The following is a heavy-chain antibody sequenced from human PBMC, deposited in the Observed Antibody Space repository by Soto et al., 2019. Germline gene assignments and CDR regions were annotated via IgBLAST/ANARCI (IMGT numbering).Heavy chain of an antibody. CDR2: IYYSGST. V-gene: IGHV4-59*01. Sequence: PSETLSLTCTVSGGSISSYYWSWIRQPPGKGLEWIRYIYYSGSTNYNPSLKSRVTISVDTSKNQFSLKLSSVTAADTAVYYCARAPRGNYGYPSYFDYWGQGTLVTVSS. CDR1: GGSISSYY. CDR3: ARAPRGNYGYPSYFDY. J-gene: IGHJ4*02. D-gene: IGHD3-10*01.